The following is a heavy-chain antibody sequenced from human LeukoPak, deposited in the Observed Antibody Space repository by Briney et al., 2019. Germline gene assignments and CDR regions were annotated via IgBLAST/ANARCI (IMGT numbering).Heavy chain of an antibody. CDR2: TYYTSKWNT. D-gene: IGHD6-25*01. V-gene: IGHV6-1*01. CDR1: GDTVSTSGVA. CDR3: ARGRASAFDV. Sequence: PSQALSLTCAIPGDTVSTSGVAWNWARHSPSSGLEWLGRTYYTSKWNTDYAVSVKSRIVVNPDTSKNQFSLQLNSVTSEDTAVYYCARGRASAFDVWGQGTMVTVSS. J-gene: IGHJ3*01.